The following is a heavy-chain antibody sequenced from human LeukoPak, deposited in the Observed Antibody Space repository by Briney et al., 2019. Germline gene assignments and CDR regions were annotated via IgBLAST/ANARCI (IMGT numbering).Heavy chain of an antibody. CDR3: ARRGIAATHYYFDY. Sequence: GGSLRLSCAASGFTFSSYEMNWVRQAPGKGLEWISYITIDGDTIYYADSVKGRFTISRDNAKNSLYLQMNSLRAEDTAVYYCARRGIAATHYYFDYWGQGTLVTVSS. CDR2: ITIDGDTI. D-gene: IGHD2-15*01. V-gene: IGHV3-48*03. J-gene: IGHJ4*02. CDR1: GFTFSSYE.